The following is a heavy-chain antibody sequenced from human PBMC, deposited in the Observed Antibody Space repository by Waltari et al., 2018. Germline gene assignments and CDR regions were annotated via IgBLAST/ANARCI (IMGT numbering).Heavy chain of an antibody. V-gene: IGHV3-53*04. CDR2: INPDAST. Sequence: EMQLVQSGGGLVQPGGSLRLSCKVSEFCVTANYLTWVRQAPGKGPEWASVINPDASTDTADSVKCRFSISRHQSENTVYLEMNSVRPEDTGVYFCARELGLFVDPWGQGSQVIVSS. J-gene: IGHJ5*02. D-gene: IGHD3-16*01. CDR1: EFCVTANY. CDR3: ARELGLFVDP.